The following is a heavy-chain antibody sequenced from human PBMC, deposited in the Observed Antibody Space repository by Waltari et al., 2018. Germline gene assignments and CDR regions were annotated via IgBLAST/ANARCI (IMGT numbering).Heavy chain of an antibody. V-gene: IGHV1-69-2*01. CDR2: VDPEDGET. Sequence: EVQLVQSGAEVKNPGATVKISCKASGYTFPDYYIHWVQQAPGKGLEWMGRVDPEDGETIYAEKFQGRVTITADTSTDTAYMELTSLRSEDTAVYYCATSPLRFLEWVNWFDPWGQGTLVTVSS. CDR3: ATSPLRFLEWVNWFDP. D-gene: IGHD3-3*01. J-gene: IGHJ5*02. CDR1: GYTFPDYY.